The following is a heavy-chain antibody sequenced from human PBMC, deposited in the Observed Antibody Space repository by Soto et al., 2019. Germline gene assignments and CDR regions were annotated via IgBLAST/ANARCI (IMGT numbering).Heavy chain of an antibody. CDR2: ISYDGSNK. CDR1: GFTFSSYG. D-gene: IGHD4-17*01. Sequence: GGSLRLSCAASGFTFSSYGMHWVRQAPGKGLEWVAVISYDGSNKYYADSVKGRFTISRDNSKNTLYLQMNSLRAEDTAVYYCAYERKDDYGDYRDAFDIWGQGTMVTV. CDR3: AYERKDDYGDYRDAFDI. V-gene: IGHV3-30*18. J-gene: IGHJ3*02.